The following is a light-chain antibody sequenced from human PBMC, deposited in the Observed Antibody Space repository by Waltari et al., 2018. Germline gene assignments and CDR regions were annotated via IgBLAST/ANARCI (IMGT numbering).Light chain of an antibody. CDR2: GDD. Sequence: QSALTQPPSTSGTPGQRVTISCSGSNSNIGVNTVNWYQVLPGPAPKLRIYGDDQRPSGVPDRFSASKSGSSASLAISGLQSEDEADYYCAAWDDRLFGPVFGTGTEVTVL. CDR3: AAWDDRLFGPV. CDR1: NSNIGVNT. J-gene: IGLJ1*01. V-gene: IGLV1-44*01.